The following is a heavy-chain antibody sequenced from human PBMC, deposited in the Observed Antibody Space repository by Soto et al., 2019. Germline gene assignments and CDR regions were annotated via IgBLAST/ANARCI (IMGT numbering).Heavy chain of an antibody. Sequence: GTSVKVSCKASGGTFSSYAISWVRQAPGQGLEWMGGIIPIFGTANYAQKFQGRVTITADESTSTAYMELSSLRSEDTAVYYCARDLCSGGSCYPGFYYYYGMDVWGQGTTVTVSS. CDR3: ARDLCSGGSCYPGFYYYYGMDV. CDR1: GGTFSSYA. V-gene: IGHV1-69*13. D-gene: IGHD2-15*01. CDR2: IIPIFGTA. J-gene: IGHJ6*02.